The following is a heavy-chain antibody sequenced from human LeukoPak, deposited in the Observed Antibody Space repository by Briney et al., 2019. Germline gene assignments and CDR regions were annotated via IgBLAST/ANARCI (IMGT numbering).Heavy chain of an antibody. CDR1: SGSLSGYY. V-gene: IGHV4-34*01. J-gene: IGHJ2*01. CDR2: ITHSGSP. CDR3: ARGVDL. Sequence: PSETLSLTCGVSSGSLSGYYWRWIRQPPGGGLEWVGEITHSGSPNYNPSLKNRVTISGDTSQKQFSLNLKSVTAAGTGVYYCARGVDLWGRGTPVTVSS.